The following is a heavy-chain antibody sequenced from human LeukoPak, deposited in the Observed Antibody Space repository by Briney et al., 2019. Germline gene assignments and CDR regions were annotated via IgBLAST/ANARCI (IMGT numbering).Heavy chain of an antibody. V-gene: IGHV3-7*01. D-gene: IGHD3-3*01. CDR2: IKQDGSEK. CDR3: ARSRSVSGVVIMGAFDI. CDR1: GFTFSTYW. Sequence: GGSLRLSCAASGFTFSTYWMSWVRQAPGKGLEWVANIKQDGSEKNYVDSVKGRFTISRDNAENSLYLQMNSLGVEDTAVYYCARSRSVSGVVIMGAFDIWGQGTMVTVSS. J-gene: IGHJ3*02.